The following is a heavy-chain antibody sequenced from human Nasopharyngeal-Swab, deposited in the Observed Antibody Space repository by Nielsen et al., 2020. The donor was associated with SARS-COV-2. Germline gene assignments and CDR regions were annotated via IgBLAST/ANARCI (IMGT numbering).Heavy chain of an antibody. J-gene: IGHJ4*02. CDR1: GFTFSSYW. Sequence: LSLTCAASGFTFSSYWMSWVRQAPGKGLEWVANIKQDGSEEYYVDSVKGRFTISRDNAKNSLYLQMNSLRAEDTAVYYCAWSSPPSDYWGQGTLVTVSS. CDR2: IKQDGSEE. D-gene: IGHD2-2*01. CDR3: AWSSPPSDY. V-gene: IGHV3-7*03.